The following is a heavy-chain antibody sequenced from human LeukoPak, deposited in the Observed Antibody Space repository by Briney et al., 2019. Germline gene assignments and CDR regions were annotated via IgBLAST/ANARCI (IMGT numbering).Heavy chain of an antibody. Sequence: ATVKVSCKASGYTFTSYDINWVRQATGQGLEWMGWMNPNSGNTGYAQKFQGRVTITRNTSISTAYMELSSLISEDTAVYYCAGDHYYDSSGYFDYWGQGTLVTVSS. D-gene: IGHD3-22*01. V-gene: IGHV1-8*03. CDR2: MNPNSGNT. CDR3: AGDHYYDSSGYFDY. J-gene: IGHJ4*02. CDR1: GYTFTSYD.